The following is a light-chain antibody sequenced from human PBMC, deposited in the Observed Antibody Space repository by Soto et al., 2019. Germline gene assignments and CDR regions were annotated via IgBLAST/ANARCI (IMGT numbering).Light chain of an antibody. V-gene: IGKV3-15*01. Sequence: EIVMTQSPATLSVSPGERATLSCRASQSVRNNLAWYQQKPGQAPRLLIFDAATRATGIPGRFSGSGSGTEFTLTISSLQSEDFAIYYCQQYNNWPPDGTFGHGTKVDIK. CDR2: DAA. CDR1: QSVRNN. J-gene: IGKJ1*01. CDR3: QQYNNWPPDGT.